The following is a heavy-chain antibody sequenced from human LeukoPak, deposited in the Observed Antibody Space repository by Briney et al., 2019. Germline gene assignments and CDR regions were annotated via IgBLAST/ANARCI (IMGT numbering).Heavy chain of an antibody. CDR1: GGSISSYY. V-gene: IGHV4-59*08. J-gene: IGHJ5*02. Sequence: PSETLSLTCTGSGGSISSYYWSWIRQPPGKGLEWIGYIYYSGSTNYNPSLKSRVTISVDTSKNQFSLKLSSVTAADTAVYYCASSSWYSVNWFDPWGQGTLVTVSS. CDR2: IYYSGST. CDR3: ASSSWYSVNWFDP. D-gene: IGHD6-13*01.